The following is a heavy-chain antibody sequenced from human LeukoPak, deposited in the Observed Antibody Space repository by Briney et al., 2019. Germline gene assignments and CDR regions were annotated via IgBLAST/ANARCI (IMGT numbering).Heavy chain of an antibody. CDR2: INHSGSA. V-gene: IGHV4-34*01. Sequence: KPSETLSLTCAVYGGSFSGYYWSWIRQPPGKGLEWIGEINHSGSAKYNPSLKSRLTISVEVSKKQFSLKLRSVTAADTAVYYCARGGYTYSLDYWGQGTLVIVSS. CDR3: ARGGYTYSLDY. J-gene: IGHJ4*02. CDR1: GGSFSGYY. D-gene: IGHD5-18*01.